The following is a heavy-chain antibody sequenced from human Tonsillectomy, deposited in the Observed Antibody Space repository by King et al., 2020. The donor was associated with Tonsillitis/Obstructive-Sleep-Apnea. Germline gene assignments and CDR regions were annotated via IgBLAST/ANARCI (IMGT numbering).Heavy chain of an antibody. J-gene: IGHJ4*02. V-gene: IGHV3-33*06. Sequence: VQLVESGGGVVQPGRSLRLSCAASGFNFYDYGMHWVRQAPGKGLEWVAVIWYDSRNKEYAASVQGRCTLSRDNSKNTVNLQIDNLRAEDTAVYYCAKSEGHFAEPIDFWGQGTLVTVS. CDR1: GFNFYDYG. CDR2: IWYDSRNK. D-gene: IGHD3-3*02. CDR3: AKSEGHFAEPIDF.